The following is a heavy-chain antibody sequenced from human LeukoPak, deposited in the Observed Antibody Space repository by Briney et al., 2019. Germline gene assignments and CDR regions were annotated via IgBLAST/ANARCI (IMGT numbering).Heavy chain of an antibody. Sequence: SSETLSLTCAVSGGSISSSNWWSWVRQPPGKGLEWIGEIYHSGSTNYNPSLKSRVTISVDKSKNQFSLKLSSVTAADTAVYYCARGLGLPEYYFDYWGQGTLVTVSS. J-gene: IGHJ4*02. CDR1: GGSISSSNW. CDR2: IYHSGST. D-gene: IGHD3-16*01. V-gene: IGHV4-4*02. CDR3: ARGLGLPEYYFDY.